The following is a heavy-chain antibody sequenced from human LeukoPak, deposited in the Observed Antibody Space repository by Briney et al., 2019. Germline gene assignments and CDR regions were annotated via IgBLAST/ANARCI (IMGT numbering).Heavy chain of an antibody. V-gene: IGHV4-30-4*07. J-gene: IGHJ5*02. Sequence: SETLSLTCAVSGGSTSSGDYSWRWIRQPPGRGLERIGYIYYSGSTYYNPSLKSRVTISLDTSKNQFSLKLSSVTAADTAVYYCARRAEGSGYYRYNWFDPWGQGTLVTVSS. CDR2: IYYSGST. D-gene: IGHD3-22*01. CDR1: GGSTSSGDYS. CDR3: ARRAEGSGYYRYNWFDP.